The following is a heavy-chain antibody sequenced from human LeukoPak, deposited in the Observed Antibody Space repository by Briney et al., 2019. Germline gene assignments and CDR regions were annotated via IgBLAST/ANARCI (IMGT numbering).Heavy chain of an antibody. CDR2: IIPMFGTA. V-gene: IGHV1-69*05. D-gene: IGHD3-16*01. CDR3: AGDLGIVMSDGAFDI. J-gene: IGHJ3*02. Sequence: SVKVSCKASGGTFSSYAISWVRQAPGQGLEWMGGIIPMFGTANYAQKFQGRVTITTDESTSTAYMELSSVRSEDTAVYYCAGDLGIVMSDGAFDIWGQGTMVTVSS. CDR1: GGTFSSYA.